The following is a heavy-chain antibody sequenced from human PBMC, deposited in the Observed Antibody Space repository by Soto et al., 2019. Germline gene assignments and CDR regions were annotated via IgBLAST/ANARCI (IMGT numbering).Heavy chain of an antibody. Sequence: SQTLSLTCAISGDSVSSNSAASNWIRQSPSRGLEWLGRTYYRSKWYNDYAVSVKSRITINPDTSKNQFSLQLNSVTPEETAVYYCGREVSIFGGPYYYGMDVGGKGTTVTSPQ. J-gene: IGHJ6*04. CDR2: TYYRSKWYN. CDR1: GDSVSSNSAA. V-gene: IGHV6-1*01. CDR3: GREVSIFGGPYYYGMDV. D-gene: IGHD3-3*01.